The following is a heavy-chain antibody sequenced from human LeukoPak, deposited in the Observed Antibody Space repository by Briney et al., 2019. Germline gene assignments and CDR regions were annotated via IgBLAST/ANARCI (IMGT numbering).Heavy chain of an antibody. CDR2: IIPILGIA. CDR3: ARGGDPSGSYYVDY. V-gene: IGHV1-69*04. D-gene: IGHD1-26*01. J-gene: IGHJ4*02. CDR1: GGTLSSYA. Sequence: ASVKVSCKASGGTLSSYAIRWVRQAPGQGLEWMGRIIPILGIANYAQKFQGRVTITADKSTSTAYMELSSLRSEDTAVYYCARGGDPSGSYYVDYWGQGTLVTVSS.